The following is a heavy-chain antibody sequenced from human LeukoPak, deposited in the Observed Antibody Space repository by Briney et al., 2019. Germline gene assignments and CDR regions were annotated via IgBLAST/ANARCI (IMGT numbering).Heavy chain of an antibody. CDR3: ARDYRISLVRGVTTLGNWFDP. V-gene: IGHV4-39*07. Sequence: PSETLSLNCTVSGNSINTKSYYWGWIRQPPGKGLEWIESIYYSGDTYYNPSLKSRVTISLDTSRNQFSLKLSFVTAADTAVYYCARDYRISLVRGVTTLGNWFDPWGQGTLVTVSS. D-gene: IGHD3-10*01. J-gene: IGHJ5*02. CDR1: GNSINTKSYY. CDR2: IYYSGDT.